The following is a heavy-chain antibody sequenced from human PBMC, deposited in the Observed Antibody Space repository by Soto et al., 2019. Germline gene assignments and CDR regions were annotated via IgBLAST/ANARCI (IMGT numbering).Heavy chain of an antibody. Sequence: QVQLVQSGAEVKKPGSSVKVSCKASGGTFSSYAISWVRQAPGQGLEWMGGIIPISGTVNYAQKFQGRVTITADESTSTAYMELSSLSSEDTAVYYCARSQGSSTSLEIYYYYYYGMDVWGQGTTVTVSS. CDR3: ARSQGSSTSLEIYYYYYYGMDV. CDR2: IIPISGTV. V-gene: IGHV1-69*01. CDR1: GGTFSSYA. D-gene: IGHD2-2*01. J-gene: IGHJ6*02.